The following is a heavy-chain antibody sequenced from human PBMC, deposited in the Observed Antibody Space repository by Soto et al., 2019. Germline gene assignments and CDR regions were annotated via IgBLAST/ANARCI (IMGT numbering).Heavy chain of an antibody. J-gene: IGHJ4*02. V-gene: IGHV1-69*08. CDR2: IIPILGIA. D-gene: IGHD6-19*01. CDR3: AREGQWLVPGY. CDR1: GGTFSSYT. Sequence: QVQLVQSGAEVKKPGSSVKVSCKASGGTFSSYTISWVRQAPGQGLEWMGRIIPILGIANYAQKFQGRVTITADKSTSKAYMELSSLRSEDTAVYYCAREGQWLVPGYWGQGTLVTVSS.